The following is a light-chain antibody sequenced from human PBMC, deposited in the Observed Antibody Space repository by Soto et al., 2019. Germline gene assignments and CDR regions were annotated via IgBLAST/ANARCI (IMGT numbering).Light chain of an antibody. Sequence: QSALTQPRSVFGSPGQSVTISCTGTSSDVGTYNYVSWYQHHPGKAPKLMIYDVSKRPSGVPDRFSGSKSGNTASLTISGLQTEDEAEYYCCSYAGSYVYVFGTGTKVTVL. CDR1: SSDVGTYNY. V-gene: IGLV2-11*01. CDR2: DVS. CDR3: CSYAGSYVYV. J-gene: IGLJ1*01.